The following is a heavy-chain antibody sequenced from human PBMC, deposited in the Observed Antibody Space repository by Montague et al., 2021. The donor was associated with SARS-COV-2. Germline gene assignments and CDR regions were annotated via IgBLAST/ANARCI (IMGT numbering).Heavy chain of an antibody. J-gene: IGHJ4*02. Sequence: SLRLSCAASGFTFSTYPMHWVRQAPGKGLEWLVVISYDGSKEDYADSVKGRFTISRDNSENMLYLQMNSLRAGDTAVYYCAKEQYSSSWSDFDYWGQGTVVAVSS. V-gene: IGHV3-30*04. CDR1: GFTFSTYP. CDR3: AKEQYSSSWSDFDY. CDR2: ISYDGSKE. D-gene: IGHD6-13*01.